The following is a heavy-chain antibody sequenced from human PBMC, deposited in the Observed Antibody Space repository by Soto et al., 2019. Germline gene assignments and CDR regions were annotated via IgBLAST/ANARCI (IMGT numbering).Heavy chain of an antibody. D-gene: IGHD6-25*01. CDR3: ASTYSSEGWYFDY. V-gene: IGHV3-23*01. Sequence: EVHLLESGGGLVQPGGSLRLSCAASGFTFSSYGMSWVRQAPGKGLEWVSTVNTGAETTDYTDSVKGRFTISRDNSKNTLHLQMNSLRVEDTALYYCASTYSSEGWYFDYWGQGTLVTVSS. CDR1: GFTFSSYG. CDR2: VNTGAETT. J-gene: IGHJ4*02.